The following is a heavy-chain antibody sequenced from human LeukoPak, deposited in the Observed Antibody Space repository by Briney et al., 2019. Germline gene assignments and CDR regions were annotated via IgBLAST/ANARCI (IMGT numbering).Heavy chain of an antibody. Sequence: GGSLRLSCAASGFTFSSYWMSWVRQAPGKGLEWVANIKQDGSEKYYVDSVKGRFTISRDNAKNSLYLQMNSLRAEDTAVYYCARDNWSSLQYYYYGMDVWGQGTTVTVSS. V-gene: IGHV3-7*01. J-gene: IGHJ6*02. CDR2: IKQDGSEK. D-gene: IGHD1-20*01. CDR1: GFTFSSYW. CDR3: ARDNWSSLQYYYYGMDV.